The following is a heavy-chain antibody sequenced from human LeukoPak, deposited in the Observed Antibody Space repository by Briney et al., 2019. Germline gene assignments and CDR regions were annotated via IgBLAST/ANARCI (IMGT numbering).Heavy chain of an antibody. D-gene: IGHD1-26*01. Sequence: KASETLSLTCTVSGGSISSSSYYWGWIRQPPGKGLEWIGSIYYSGSTYYNPSLKSRVTISVDTSKNQFSLKLCSVTAADTAVYYCARHSGPKVQEYSGSLDAFDIWGQGTMVTVSS. CDR3: ARHSGPKVQEYSGSLDAFDI. CDR2: IYYSGST. J-gene: IGHJ3*02. V-gene: IGHV4-39*01. CDR1: GGSISSSSYY.